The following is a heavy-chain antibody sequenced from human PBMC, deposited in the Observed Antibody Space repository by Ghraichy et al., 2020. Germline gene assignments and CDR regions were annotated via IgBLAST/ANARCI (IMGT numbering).Heavy chain of an antibody. CDR1: GFIFDDYA. Sequence: GGSLRLSCAASGFIFDDYAMNWVRQAPGKGLEWVSGISWNSRTIGYADSVKGRFTISRDNAKNSLYLQMNSLRADDTALYYCAKGGPVGGDYDTGEFDYWGQGTLVTVSS. CDR2: ISWNSRTI. D-gene: IGHD3-9*01. V-gene: IGHV3-9*01. CDR3: AKGGPVGGDYDTGEFDY. J-gene: IGHJ4*02.